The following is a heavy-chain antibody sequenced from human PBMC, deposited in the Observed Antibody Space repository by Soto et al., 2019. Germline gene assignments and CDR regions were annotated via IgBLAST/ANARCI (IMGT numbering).Heavy chain of an antibody. V-gene: IGHV1-2*02. CDR3: AILGYYETQSLDY. CDR1: GYTFSAYF. CDR2: INNRSGDT. D-gene: IGHD3-16*01. Sequence: GASVKVSCQASGYTFSAYFINWVRQAPGQGLEWLGWINNRSGDTKYAQKFQGRVTLTRDTSVRTAYLELSSLRSDDTAVYHCAILGYYETQSLDYWGQGTLVTVSS. J-gene: IGHJ4*02.